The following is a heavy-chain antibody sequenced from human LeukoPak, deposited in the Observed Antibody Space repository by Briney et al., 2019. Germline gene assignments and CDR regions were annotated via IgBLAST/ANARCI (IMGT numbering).Heavy chain of an antibody. D-gene: IGHD5-18*01. J-gene: IGHJ4*02. CDR2: INPYNGNT. CDR3: ARPALIQPWLMDY. CDR1: GYTFTSYG. Sequence: ASVKVSCKASGYTFTSYGISWVRQAPGQGLEWMGWINPYNGNTNYAQKLQGRVTMTTDTSMSTAYMELRSLRSDDTAVYYCARPALIQPWLMDYWGQGTLVTVSS. V-gene: IGHV1-18*01.